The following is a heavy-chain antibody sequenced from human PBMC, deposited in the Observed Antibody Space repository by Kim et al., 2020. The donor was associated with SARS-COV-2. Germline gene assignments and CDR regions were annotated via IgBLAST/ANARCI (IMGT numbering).Heavy chain of an antibody. J-gene: IGHJ4*02. CDR3: VRESAWGSGQYVFFGY. CDR1: GYTFMDYG. CDR2: ISAYYGSI. Sequence: ASVKVSCKASGYTFMDYGISWVRQVPGQGLEWMGWISAYYGSINYAEGFQDRITLTRDTSMTTAYMELRSLRSDDTAVYYCVRESAWGSGQYVFFGYWGQGTLVTVSS. V-gene: IGHV1-18*04. D-gene: IGHD7-27*01.